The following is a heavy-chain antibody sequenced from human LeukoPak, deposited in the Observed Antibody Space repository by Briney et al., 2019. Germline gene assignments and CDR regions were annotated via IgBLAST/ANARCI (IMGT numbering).Heavy chain of an antibody. J-gene: IGHJ4*02. D-gene: IGHD3-10*01. Sequence: SETLSLTCAVYGGSFSGYYWSWIRQPPGKGLEWIGEINHSGSTNYNPSLKSRVTISVDTSKNQFSLKLSSVTAADTAVYYCAGGRAIWFEELYTVYWGQGTLVTVSS. V-gene: IGHV4-34*01. CDR3: AGGRAIWFEELYTVY. CDR2: INHSGST. CDR1: GGSFSGYY.